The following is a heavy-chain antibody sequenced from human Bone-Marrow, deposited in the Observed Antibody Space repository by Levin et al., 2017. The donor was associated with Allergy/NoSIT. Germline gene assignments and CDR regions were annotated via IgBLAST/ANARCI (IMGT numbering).Heavy chain of an antibody. CDR3: AHRPVQGRYGDYFDY. V-gene: IGHV2-5*02. CDR1: GFSLSTSGVG. J-gene: IGHJ4*02. D-gene: IGHD4-17*01. Sequence: ESGPTLVKPTQTLTLTCTFSGFSLSTSGVGVGWIRQPPGKALEWLALIYWDDDKRYSPSLKSRLTITKDTSKNQVVLTMTNMDPVDTATYYCAHRPVQGRYGDYFDYWGQGTLVTVSS. CDR2: IYWDDDK.